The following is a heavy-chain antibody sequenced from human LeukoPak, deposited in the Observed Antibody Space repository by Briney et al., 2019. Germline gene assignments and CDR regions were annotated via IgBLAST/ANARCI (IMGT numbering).Heavy chain of an antibody. V-gene: IGHV3-23*01. CDR2: ISGSGGST. Sequence: GGPLRLSCAASGFTFSSYAMSWVRQAPGKGLEWVSVISGSGGSTYYADSVKGRFTISRDNSKNTLYLQMNSLRAEDTAVYYCAKVVTVNYFDYWGQGTLVTVSS. D-gene: IGHD4-23*01. CDR1: GFTFSSYA. J-gene: IGHJ4*02. CDR3: AKVVTVNYFDY.